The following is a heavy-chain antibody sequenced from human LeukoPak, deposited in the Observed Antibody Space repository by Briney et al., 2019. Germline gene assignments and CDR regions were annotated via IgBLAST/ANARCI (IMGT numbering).Heavy chain of an antibody. CDR1: GFTFSYYS. CDR3: AKVDRGDYSSSPVPYYNYYMNV. V-gene: IGHV3-21*01. Sequence: PGGSLRLSCAASGFTFSYYSMNWVRQAPGRGLEWVSCISSSSSLIFYSDSVRGRFTIPRDNAKNLLYLHMNSLRVEDTALYYCAKVDRGDYSSSPVPYYNYYMNVWGKGTTVTVSS. D-gene: IGHD6-13*01. CDR2: ISSSSSLI. J-gene: IGHJ6*03.